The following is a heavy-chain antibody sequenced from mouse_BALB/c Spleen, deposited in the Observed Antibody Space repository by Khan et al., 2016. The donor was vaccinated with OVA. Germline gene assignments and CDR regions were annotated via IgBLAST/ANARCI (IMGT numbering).Heavy chain of an antibody. D-gene: IGHD1-1*01. CDR2: INPHIGET. Sequence: VQLQQSGPELVRPGASVKISCKASGYSFTGYFMNWVMQSHGKSLEWIGRINPHIGETFYNQRFKDKATLTVDESSNTAHMELRSLASEDSAFYYCTRIYRSDFDYWGQGTTLTVSS. J-gene: IGHJ2*01. CDR3: TRIYRSDFDY. V-gene: IGHV1-20*02. CDR1: GYSFTGYF.